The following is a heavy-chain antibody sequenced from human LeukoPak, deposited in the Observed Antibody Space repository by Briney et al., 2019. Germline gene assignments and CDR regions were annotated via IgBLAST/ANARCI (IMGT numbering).Heavy chain of an antibody. D-gene: IGHD3-10*01. J-gene: IGHJ4*02. V-gene: IGHV4-31*03. Sequence: SQTLSLTCTVSGGSISSGGYYWSWIRQHPGKGLEWIGYIYYSGSTYYNPSLKSRVTISVDTSKNQFSLKLSSVTAADTAVYYCARLYYYGSGSYYTPYYFDYWGQGTLVTVSS. CDR3: ARLYYYGSGSYYTPYYFDY. CDR1: GGSISSGGYY. CDR2: IYYSGST.